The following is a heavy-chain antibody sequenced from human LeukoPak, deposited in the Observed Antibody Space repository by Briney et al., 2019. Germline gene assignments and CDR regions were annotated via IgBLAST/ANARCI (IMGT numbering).Heavy chain of an antibody. Sequence: SVNVYCRVSGYTLTELPIHWVRQAPGKGLEWMGGFDRPDRDTVYAQMFHGRVTMTEDPSSDTASMELSSLRSEDTAVYYCATGTSGSYYVGIVRPIDYWGQGTLVTVSS. CDR3: ATGTSGSYYVGIVRPIDY. CDR1: GYTLTELP. CDR2: FDRPDRDT. J-gene: IGHJ4*02. V-gene: IGHV1-24*01. D-gene: IGHD1-26*01.